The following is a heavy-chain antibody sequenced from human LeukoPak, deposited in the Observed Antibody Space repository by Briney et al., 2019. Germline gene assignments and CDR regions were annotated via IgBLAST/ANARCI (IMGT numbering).Heavy chain of an antibody. CDR3: ARDPDCSSTSCYAGGGWFDP. CDR2: ICAYNGNT. V-gene: IGHV1-18*01. CDR1: GYTFTSYG. J-gene: IGHJ5*02. D-gene: IGHD2-2*01. Sequence: ASVKVSCKASGYTFTSYGISWVRQAPGQGLEWIGWICAYNGNTNYAQKLQGRVTMTTDTSTSTAYMELRSLRSDDTAVYYCARDPDCSSTSCYAGGGWFDPWGQGTLVTVSS.